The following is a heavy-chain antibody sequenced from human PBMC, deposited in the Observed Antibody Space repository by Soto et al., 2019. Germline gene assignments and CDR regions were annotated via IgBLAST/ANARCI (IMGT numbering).Heavy chain of an antibody. D-gene: IGHD2-21*02. J-gene: IGHJ4*02. CDR2: IYYSGST. V-gene: IGHV4-39*01. CDR3: ARQRTSVVTQAYFDS. CDR1: GDSINNRSYY. Sequence: LSLTCTVTGDSINNRSYYWGWIRQPPGKGLEWIGSIYYSGSTYNNPSLKSRVSMSVDTSKNQFSLKLRSVTAADTALYYCARQRTSVVTQAYFDSWGQGSLVTVSS.